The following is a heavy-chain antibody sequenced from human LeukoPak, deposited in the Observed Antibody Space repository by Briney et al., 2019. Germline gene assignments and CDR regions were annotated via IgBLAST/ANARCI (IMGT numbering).Heavy chain of an antibody. CDR1: GFTFSSYG. J-gene: IGHJ4*02. D-gene: IGHD4-11*01. CDR2: ISGSGGST. CDR3: ARGTPTTRDFDS. V-gene: IGHV3-23*01. Sequence: GGSLRLSCAASGFTFSSYGMSWVRQAPGKGLEWVSAISGSGGSTYYADSVKGRFTISRDNSKNTLYLQMNSLRAEDTALYYCARGTPTTRDFDSWGQGTLVTVSS.